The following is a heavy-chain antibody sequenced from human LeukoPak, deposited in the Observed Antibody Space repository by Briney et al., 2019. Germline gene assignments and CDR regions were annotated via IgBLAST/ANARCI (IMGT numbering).Heavy chain of an antibody. J-gene: IGHJ4*02. CDR3: ARVHGPIVVVVAATLDY. CDR2: IGRFGDSI. V-gene: IGHV3-11*01. D-gene: IGHD2-15*01. Sequence: PGGSLRLSCAASGFTYTDYFMGWIRQAPGKGLEWVSYIGRFGDSIYYADSVKGRFTISRDNAKNSLYLQMNSLRAEDTAVYYCARVHGPIVVVVAATLDYWGQGTLVTVSS. CDR1: GFTYTDYF.